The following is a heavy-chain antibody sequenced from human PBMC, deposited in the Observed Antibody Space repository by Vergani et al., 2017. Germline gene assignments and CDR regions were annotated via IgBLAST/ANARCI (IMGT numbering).Heavy chain of an antibody. D-gene: IGHD4-23*01. CDR3: AGDIPASVEASPYPDLFDP. J-gene: IGHJ5*02. Sequence: EAYLVQSGGGLVTPGGSLRLSCAASGFNFPSFTMNWVRQAPGRGLEWISSIKFPPGEIFYADSVKGRFTISRDNVKNVLFLQMENLRAADTGVYFCAGDIPASVEASPYPDLFDPRGQGSLLTLSP. CDR2: IKFPPGEI. V-gene: IGHV3-21*06. CDR1: GFNFPSFT.